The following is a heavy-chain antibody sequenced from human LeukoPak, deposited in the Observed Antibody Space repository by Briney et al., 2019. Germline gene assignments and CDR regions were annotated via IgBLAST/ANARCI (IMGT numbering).Heavy chain of an antibody. CDR1: GYTHPVLS. D-gene: IGHD6-13*01. J-gene: IGHJ5*02. V-gene: IGHV1-24*01. CDR3: ARDHGQQLVTNWFDP. Sequence: SVKVSRKSSGYTHPVLSKHWARRPSAKGREWVVSFDPEDAERLYAQKFKGRVTMTEDTSTDTAYMELSSLRSENTAVYYCARDHGQQLVTNWFDPWGQGTLVTVSS. CDR2: FDPEDAER.